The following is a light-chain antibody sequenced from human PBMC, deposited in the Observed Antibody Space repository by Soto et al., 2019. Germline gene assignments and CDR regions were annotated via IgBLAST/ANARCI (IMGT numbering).Light chain of an antibody. J-gene: IGKJ1*01. CDR2: GAS. V-gene: IGKV3-20*01. CDR3: QQSGRSPRT. CDR1: QSVSSTY. Sequence: EIVLTQSPGTLSLSPGERATLSCRASQSVSSTYLAWYQQKPGQAPRLLIYGASSSATGIPCRFSGGGSGTDFTLTISRLAPEDFAVYYCQQSGRSPRTFGQGTKVEIK.